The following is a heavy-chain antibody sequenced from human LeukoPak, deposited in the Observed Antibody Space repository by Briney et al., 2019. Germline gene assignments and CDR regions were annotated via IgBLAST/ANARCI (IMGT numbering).Heavy chain of an antibody. CDR3: ARDMVVNAIRTWYFDL. D-gene: IGHD2-21*01. CDR1: GFTFSSYS. Sequence: GGSLTLSCAASGFTFSSYSMNWVRQAPGKGLEWVSSISSSSSYIYYADSVKGRFTISRDNAKNSLYLQMNSLRAEDTAVYYCARDMVVNAIRTWYFDLWGRGTLVTVSS. CDR2: ISSSSSYI. V-gene: IGHV3-21*01. J-gene: IGHJ2*01.